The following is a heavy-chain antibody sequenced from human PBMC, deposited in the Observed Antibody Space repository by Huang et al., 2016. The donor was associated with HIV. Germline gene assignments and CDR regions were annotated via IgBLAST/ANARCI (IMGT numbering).Heavy chain of an antibody. V-gene: IGHV1-24*01. D-gene: IGHD2-21*01. Sequence: QVQLVQSGAEVKKPGASVKVYCKVSGYTLTELSIHWVRQAPGKGREWMGGLAHEHGETIYAKDCQGRVTRTEDTSTGTAYMERHSLRPEDTAVYYCAAGYDTYYDIWGQGTMVIASS. CDR3: AAGYDTYYDI. CDR2: LAHEHGET. J-gene: IGHJ3*02. CDR1: GYTLTELS.